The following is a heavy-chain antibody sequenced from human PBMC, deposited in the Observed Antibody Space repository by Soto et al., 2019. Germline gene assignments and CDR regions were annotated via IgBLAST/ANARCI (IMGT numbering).Heavy chain of an antibody. J-gene: IGHJ4*02. CDR3: AKTVDIVATANFDY. CDR2: IWYDGSNK. D-gene: IGHD5-12*01. Sequence: GGSLRLSCAASGFTFSSYGMHWVRQAPGKGLEWVAVIWYDGSNKYYADSVKGRFTISRDNSKNTLYLQMNSLRAEDTAVYYCAKTVDIVATANFDYWGQGTLVTVSS. V-gene: IGHV3-33*06. CDR1: GFTFSSYG.